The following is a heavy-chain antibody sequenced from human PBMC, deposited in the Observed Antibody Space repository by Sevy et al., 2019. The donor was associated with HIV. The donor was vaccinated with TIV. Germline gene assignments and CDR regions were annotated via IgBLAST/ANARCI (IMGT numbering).Heavy chain of an antibody. CDR3: SRDLVLPTTIDYFYYGMDV. Sequence: GGSLRLSCAASGFTFNTNSMNWVRQAPGKGLEWVSSISSSSTYIYYADSVKGRFTISRDNAKNSLYLQMNSLRAGDTAVYYCSRDLVLPTTIDYFYYGMDVWGQGTTVTVSS. D-gene: IGHD2-2*02. CDR1: GFTFNTNS. CDR2: ISSSSTYI. V-gene: IGHV3-21*01. J-gene: IGHJ6*02.